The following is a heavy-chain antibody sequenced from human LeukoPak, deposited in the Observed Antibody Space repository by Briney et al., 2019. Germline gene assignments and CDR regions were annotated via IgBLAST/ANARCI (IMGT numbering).Heavy chain of an antibody. J-gene: IGHJ4*02. D-gene: IGHD3-10*01. CDR1: GFTFDDYA. CDR3: AVNYYGSGSYINY. V-gene: IGHV3-9*01. Sequence: GGSLRLSCAASGFTFDDYAMHWVRQAPGKGLEWVSGISWNSGSIGYADSVKGRFTISRDNSKNTLYLQMNSLRAEDTAVYYCAVNYYGSGSYINYWGQGTLVTVSS. CDR2: ISWNSGSI.